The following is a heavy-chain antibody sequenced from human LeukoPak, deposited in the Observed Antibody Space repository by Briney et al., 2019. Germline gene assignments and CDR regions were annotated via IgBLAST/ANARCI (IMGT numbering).Heavy chain of an antibody. Sequence: PSETLSLTCTVSGGSISSYYWSWIRQPAGKGLEWIGRIYTSGSTNYNPSLKSRVTMSVDTSKNQFSLKLSSVTAADTAVYYCARERDSIAVVGTSGYYYYMDVWGKGTTVTVSS. J-gene: IGHJ6*03. D-gene: IGHD6-19*01. V-gene: IGHV4-4*07. CDR3: ARERDSIAVVGTSGYYYYMDV. CDR2: IYTSGST. CDR1: GGSISSYY.